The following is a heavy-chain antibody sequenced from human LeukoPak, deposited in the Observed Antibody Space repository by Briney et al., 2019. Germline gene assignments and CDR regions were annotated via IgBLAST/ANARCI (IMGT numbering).Heavy chain of an antibody. Sequence: SETLSLTCTVSGGSISSYYWSWIRQPPGKGLEWTGYIYYSGSTNYNPSLKSRVTISVDTSKNQFSLKLSSVTAADTAVYYCAAGSGYDYGYFDYWGQGTLVTVSS. D-gene: IGHD5-12*01. CDR3: AAGSGYDYGYFDY. V-gene: IGHV4-59*01. J-gene: IGHJ4*02. CDR1: GGSISSYY. CDR2: IYYSGST.